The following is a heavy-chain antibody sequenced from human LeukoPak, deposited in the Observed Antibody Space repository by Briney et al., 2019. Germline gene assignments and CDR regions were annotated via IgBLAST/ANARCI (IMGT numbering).Heavy chain of an antibody. V-gene: IGHV1-8*01. J-gene: IGHJ6*02. CDR1: GWTFTSCV. CDR3: ARDWRVTIFGVVLDYGMGV. Sequence: GASVNVSCQCSGWTFTSCVINWVGPATGRGVAWVGWMSPNSGNTGYAQKLQGRATMTSNTSISTAYMELSSLRSEDTAVYYCARDWRVTIFGVVLDYGMGVWGQGTTVTVSS. CDR2: MSPNSGNT. D-gene: IGHD3-3*01.